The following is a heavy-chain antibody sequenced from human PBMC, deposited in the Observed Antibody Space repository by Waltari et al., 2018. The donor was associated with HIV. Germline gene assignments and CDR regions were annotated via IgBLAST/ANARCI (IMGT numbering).Heavy chain of an antibody. V-gene: IGHV4-28*01. CDR1: GYSISSSNW. Sequence: QVQLQESGPGLVKPSDTLSLTCAVSGYSISSSNWRGWIRQPPGKGLEWIGYIYYSGRTYYNPSLKSRVTMSVDTSKNQFSLKLSSVTAVDTAVYYCARTPYYYDSSGYPLYFDYWGQGTLVTVSS. J-gene: IGHJ4*02. D-gene: IGHD3-22*01. CDR2: IYYSGRT. CDR3: ARTPYYYDSSGYPLYFDY.